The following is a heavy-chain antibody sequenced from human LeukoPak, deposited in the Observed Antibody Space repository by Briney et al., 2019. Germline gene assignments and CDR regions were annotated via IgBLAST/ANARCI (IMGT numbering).Heavy chain of an antibody. D-gene: IGHD2-15*01. J-gene: IGHJ4*02. V-gene: IGHV3-48*04. CDR1: GFDFSVYR. CDR2: IHLSGTPT. CDR3: ARDRGYTRTNSGGYPVFDL. Sequence: GSLRLSCAASGFDFSVYRMNWVRQAPGKGLEWVSYIHLSGTPTHYAEPVKGRFSISRDNVKNSLYLQMDNLRAEDTAVYYCARDRGYTRTNSGGYPVFDLWGQGTLVTVSS.